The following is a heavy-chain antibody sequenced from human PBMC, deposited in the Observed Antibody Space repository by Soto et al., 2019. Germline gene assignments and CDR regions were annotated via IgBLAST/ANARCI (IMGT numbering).Heavy chain of an antibody. D-gene: IGHD3-22*01. CDR2: ISYDESNK. CDR1: GFTFSSYG. V-gene: IGHV3-30*18. J-gene: IGHJ1*01. Sequence: QVQLVESGGGVVQPGRSLRLSCAASGFTFSSYGMHWVRQAPGKGLERVAVISYDESNKYYADSVKGRFTISRDNFKNTLYLQMNSLRAEDTAVYYCTKGVVVITSYFQHWGQGTLVTVSS. CDR3: TKGVVVITSYFQH.